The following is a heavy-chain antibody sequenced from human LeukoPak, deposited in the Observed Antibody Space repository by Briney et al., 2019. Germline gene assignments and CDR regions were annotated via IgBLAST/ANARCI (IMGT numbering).Heavy chain of an antibody. CDR1: GFSFRTYG. V-gene: IGHV3-30*18. Sequence: GRSLRLSCEVSGFSFRTYGMHWVRQAPGKGPEWVAVLRYDESKKYYADFVEGRFTISRDNSKSTLHLQMNSLRVDDTAVYYCAKDVRGEAAAQDSWGQGTLVIISS. J-gene: IGHJ4*02. D-gene: IGHD6-13*01. CDR3: AKDVRGEAAAQDS. CDR2: LRYDESKK.